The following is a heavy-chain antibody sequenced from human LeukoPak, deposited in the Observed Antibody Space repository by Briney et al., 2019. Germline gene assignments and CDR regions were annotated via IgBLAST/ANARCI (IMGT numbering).Heavy chain of an antibody. CDR1: GFTFSSYW. CDR3: AREDRTPYFDY. V-gene: IGHV3-7*01. D-gene: IGHD1-14*01. J-gene: IGHJ4*02. CDR2: IKQDGSEK. Sequence: GGSLRPSCAASGFTFSSYWMSWVRQAPGKGLEWVANIKQDGSEKYYVDSVKGRFTISRDNAKNSLYLQMNSLRAEDTAVYYCAREDRTPYFDYWGQGTLVTVSS.